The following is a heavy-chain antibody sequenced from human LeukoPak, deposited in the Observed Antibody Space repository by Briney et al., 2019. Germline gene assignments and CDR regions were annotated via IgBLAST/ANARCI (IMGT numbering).Heavy chain of an antibody. CDR3: ARHYYGSGSQIDY. CDR2: IYYSGST. CDR1: GGSISSYY. V-gene: IGHV4-59*08. D-gene: IGHD3-10*01. J-gene: IGHJ4*02. Sequence: SETLSLTCTVSGGSISSYYWSWTRQPPGKGLEWIGYIYYSGSTNYNPSLKSRVTISVDTSKNQFSLKLSSVTAADTAVYYCARHYYGSGSQIDYWGQGTLVTVSS.